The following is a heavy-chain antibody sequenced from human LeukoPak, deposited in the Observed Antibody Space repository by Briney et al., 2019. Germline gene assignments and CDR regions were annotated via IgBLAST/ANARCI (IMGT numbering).Heavy chain of an antibody. CDR3: ARHGYYCWGSYLDY. Sequence: GGSLRLSCAASGFTFSSYAMHWVRQAPGKGLEYVSAISSNGGSTYYANSVKGRFTISRDNSKNTLYLQMGSLRAEDMAVYYCARHGYYCWGSYLDYWGQGTLVTVSS. J-gene: IGHJ4*02. CDR1: GFTFSSYA. V-gene: IGHV3-64*01. CDR2: ISSNGGST. D-gene: IGHD3-10*01.